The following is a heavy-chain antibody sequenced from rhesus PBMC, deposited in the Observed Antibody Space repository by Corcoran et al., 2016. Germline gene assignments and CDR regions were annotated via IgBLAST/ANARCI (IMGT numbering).Heavy chain of an antibody. D-gene: IGHD4-35*01. V-gene: IGHV4-106*01. Sequence: VQLQESGPGLVKPSETLSLTCAVSGGSISDDYSWSWIRQPPGKGLEWIGYIYGSGGGTNYNPSLKNRVTISIDTSKNQFSLKLSSVTAADTAVYYCAGLYGNYRYNRFDVWGAGVLVTVSS. CDR1: GGSISDDYS. CDR3: AGLYGNYRYNRFDV. CDR2: IYGSGGGT. J-gene: IGHJ5-1*01.